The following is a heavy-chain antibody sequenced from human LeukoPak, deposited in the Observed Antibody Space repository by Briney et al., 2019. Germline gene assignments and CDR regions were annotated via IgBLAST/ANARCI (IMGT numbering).Heavy chain of an antibody. CDR2: INSDGSST. CDR1: GFTFSSYW. CDR3: ARDFSGGYFDY. V-gene: IGHV3-74*01. D-gene: IGHD2-15*01. Sequence: GGSLRLSCAASGFTFSSYWMHWVRQAPGKGLVWVSRINSDGSSTSYADSVKGRFTISRDNARNSLYLQMNSLRAEDTAVYYCARDFSGGYFDYWGQGTLVTVSS. J-gene: IGHJ4*02.